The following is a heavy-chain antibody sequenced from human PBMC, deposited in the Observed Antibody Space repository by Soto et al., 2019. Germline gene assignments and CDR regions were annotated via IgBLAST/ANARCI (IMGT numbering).Heavy chain of an antibody. Sequence: PSETLSLTCAVYGGSFSGYYWSWIRQPPGKGLEWIGEINHSGSTNYNPSLKSRVTISVDTSKNQFSLKLSSVTAADTAVYYCARGWGYSSSSGYYWGQGTLVTVSS. V-gene: IGHV4-34*01. CDR1: GGSFSGYY. CDR3: ARGWGYSSSSGYY. D-gene: IGHD6-6*01. CDR2: INHSGST. J-gene: IGHJ4*02.